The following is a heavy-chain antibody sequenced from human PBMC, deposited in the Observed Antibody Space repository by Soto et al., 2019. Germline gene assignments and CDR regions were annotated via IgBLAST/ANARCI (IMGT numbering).Heavy chain of an antibody. CDR1: GGTFSSYA. CDR2: IIPIFGTA. J-gene: IGHJ4*02. D-gene: IGHD3-22*01. V-gene: IGHV1-69*13. Sequence: SVKVSCKASGGTFSSYAISWVRQAPGQGLEWKGGIIPIFGTANYAQKFQGRVTITADESTSTAYMELSSLRSEDTALFYCARTDDYDSSVYYQPYFDYWGQGTLVTVSS. CDR3: ARTDDYDSSVYYQPYFDY.